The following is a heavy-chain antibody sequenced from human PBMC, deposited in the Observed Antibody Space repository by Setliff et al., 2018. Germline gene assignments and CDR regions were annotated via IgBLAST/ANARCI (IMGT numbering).Heavy chain of an antibody. CDR3: ARGRIAERPEAIDY. Sequence: SETLSLTCAVSGFSISSGYYWGWIRQPPGERLEWIGEINHRGFTDYKPSLKSRLTMSVDTSRNQFSLNLGSVTAADTGVYYCARGRIAERPEAIDYWGQGTPVTVSS. V-gene: IGHV4-38-2*01. CDR2: INHRGFT. J-gene: IGHJ4*02. D-gene: IGHD6-6*01. CDR1: GFSISSGYY.